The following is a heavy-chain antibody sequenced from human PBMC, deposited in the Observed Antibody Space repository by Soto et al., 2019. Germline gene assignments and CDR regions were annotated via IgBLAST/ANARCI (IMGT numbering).Heavy chain of an antibody. CDR2: FDPEDGET. D-gene: IGHD3-16*02. J-gene: IGHJ4*02. V-gene: IGHV1-24*01. CDR1: GYTLTELS. Sequence: ASVKVSCKVSGYTLTELSMHWVRQAPGKGLEWMGGFDPEDGETIYAQKFQGRVTMTEDTYTDTAYMELSSLRSEDTAVYYCATALTKGGVIVPTTYFDYWGQGTLVTVSS. CDR3: ATALTKGGVIVPTTYFDY.